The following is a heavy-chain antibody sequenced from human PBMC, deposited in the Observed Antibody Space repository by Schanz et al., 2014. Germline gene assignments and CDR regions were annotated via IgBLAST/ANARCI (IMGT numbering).Heavy chain of an antibody. CDR1: GLNFDYYG. CDR2: IGYDGSEK. CDR3: ARGPIPIQGVHMDV. J-gene: IGHJ6*03. Sequence: QVQLGESGGGVVQPGRSLRLSCATSGLNFDYYGMNWVRQAPGKGLEWVANIGYDGSEKYYVDSVKGRFTISRDNSKGALDVQMSGLTPEDTAVYYCARGPIPIQGVHMDVWGKGTLVTVSS. D-gene: IGHD3-10*01. V-gene: IGHV3-33*01.